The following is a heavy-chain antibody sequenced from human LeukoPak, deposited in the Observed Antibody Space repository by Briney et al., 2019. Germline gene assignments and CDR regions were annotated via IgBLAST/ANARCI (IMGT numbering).Heavy chain of an antibody. CDR2: VYHTGNT. J-gene: IGHJ5*02. CDR1: GFSISSGGYS. Sequence: PSETLSLTCAVTGFSISSGGYSWNWIRHHPGRGLEWIGHVYHTGNTYYNPSLKSRLTISVDTSNNHISLKLTSVTAADTAVYYCAREGEYGDSDHWGPGTLVTVSS. CDR3: AREGEYGDSDH. D-gene: IGHD4-17*01. V-gene: IGHV4-31*11.